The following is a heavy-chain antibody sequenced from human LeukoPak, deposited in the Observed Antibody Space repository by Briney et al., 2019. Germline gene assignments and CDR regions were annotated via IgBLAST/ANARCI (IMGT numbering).Heavy chain of an antibody. D-gene: IGHD3-10*01. CDR2: ISGSGGST. Sequence: GESLKISCAASGFTFSSYAMSWVRQAPGKGLEWVSAISGSGGSTYYADSVKGRFTISRDNSKNTLYLQMNSLRAEDTAVYYCAKDKRYYGSGSYSDYWGQGTLVTVSS. V-gene: IGHV3-23*01. J-gene: IGHJ4*02. CDR1: GFTFSSYA. CDR3: AKDKRYYGSGSYSDY.